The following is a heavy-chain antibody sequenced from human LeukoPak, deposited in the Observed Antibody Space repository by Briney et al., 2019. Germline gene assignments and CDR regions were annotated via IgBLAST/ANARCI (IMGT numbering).Heavy chain of an antibody. CDR3: AMVVPAATGRWFDP. CDR2: NIPIFGTA. J-gene: IGHJ5*02. Sequence: ASVKVSCKASGGTFSSYAISWVRQAPGQGLEWMGGNIPIFGTANYAQKFQGRVTITTDESTSTAYMELSSLRSEDTAVYYCAMVVPAATGRWFDPWGQGTLVTVSS. D-gene: IGHD2-2*01. V-gene: IGHV1-69*05. CDR1: GGTFSSYA.